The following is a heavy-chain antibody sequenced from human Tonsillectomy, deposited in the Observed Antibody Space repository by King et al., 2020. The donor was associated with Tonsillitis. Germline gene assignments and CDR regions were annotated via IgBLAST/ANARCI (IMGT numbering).Heavy chain of an antibody. J-gene: IGHJ4*02. V-gene: IGHV3-33*01. CDR1: GFTFSNYA. D-gene: IGHD2-15*01. Sequence: VQLVESGGGVVRPGRSLRLSCASSGFTFSNYAMHWVRQAPGKGLEWVAVTWSDGSDQYYADSVKGRFTISRDNSKSTVDLQMNSLRVEDAAVYYCARDGGYCSGGNCYRPHYFDYWGQGTLVTVSS. CDR2: TWSDGSDQ. CDR3: ARDGGYCSGGNCYRPHYFDY.